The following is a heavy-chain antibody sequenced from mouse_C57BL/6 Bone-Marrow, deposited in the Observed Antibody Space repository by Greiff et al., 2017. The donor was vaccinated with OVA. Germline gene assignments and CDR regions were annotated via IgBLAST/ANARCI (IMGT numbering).Heavy chain of an antibody. J-gene: IGHJ2*01. V-gene: IGHV1-75*01. Sequence: VQLQESGPELVKPGASVKISCKASGYTFTDYYINWVKQRPGQGLEWIGWIFPGSGSTYYNEKFKGKATLTVDKSSSTAYMLLSSLTSEDSAVYVCARKLSGSSYFFDYWGQGTTLTVSS. D-gene: IGHD1-1*01. CDR2: IFPGSGST. CDR1: GYTFTDYY. CDR3: ARKLSGSSYFFDY.